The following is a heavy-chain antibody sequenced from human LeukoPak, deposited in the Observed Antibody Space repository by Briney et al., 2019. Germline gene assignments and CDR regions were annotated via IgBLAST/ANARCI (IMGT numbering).Heavy chain of an antibody. Sequence: PGRSLRLSCAASGFTFDDYAMHWVRQAPGKGLEWVSGISWNSGSIGYADSVKGRFTISRDNAKNSLYLQMNSLRAEDTALYYCAKTFYYDFWSGYSIWGQGTLVTVPS. CDR1: GFTFDDYA. J-gene: IGHJ4*02. CDR3: AKTFYYDFWSGYSI. CDR2: ISWNSGSI. D-gene: IGHD3-3*01. V-gene: IGHV3-9*01.